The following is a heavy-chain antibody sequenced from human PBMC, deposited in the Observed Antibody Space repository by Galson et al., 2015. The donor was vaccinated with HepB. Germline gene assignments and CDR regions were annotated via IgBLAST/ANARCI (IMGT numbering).Heavy chain of an antibody. V-gene: IGHV3-9*01. CDR1: GFTFDDYA. CDR3: ARNRGYETFDY. D-gene: IGHD5-12*01. J-gene: IGHJ4*02. CDR2: ISWNSGTI. Sequence: SLRLSCAASGFTFDDYAMHWVRQAPGKGLEWVSGISWNSGTIGYADSVTGRFTISRDNARNLLYLQMNGLRAEDTAVYFCARNRGYETFDYWGQGALVTVSS.